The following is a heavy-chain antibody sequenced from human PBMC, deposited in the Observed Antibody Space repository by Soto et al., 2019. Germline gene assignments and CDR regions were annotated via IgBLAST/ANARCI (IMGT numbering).Heavy chain of an antibody. CDR3: ARLYAPGGEYSSSWVSDYYYGMDV. Sequence: PGESLKISCKGSGYSFTSYWIGWVRQMPGKGLEWMGIIYPGDSDTRYSPSFQGQVTISADKSISTAYLQWSSLKASDTAMYYCARLYAPGGEYSSSWVSDYYYGMDVWGQGTTVTVSS. J-gene: IGHJ6*02. CDR1: GYSFTSYW. D-gene: IGHD6-13*01. V-gene: IGHV5-51*01. CDR2: IYPGDSDT.